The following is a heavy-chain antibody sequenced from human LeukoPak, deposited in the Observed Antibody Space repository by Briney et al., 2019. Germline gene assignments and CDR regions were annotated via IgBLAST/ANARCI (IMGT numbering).Heavy chain of an antibody. CDR3: TRDGNELDY. J-gene: IGHJ4*02. D-gene: IGHD4-23*01. Sequence: GGSLRLSCTASGFTFCDYAMSWFRQAPGKGLEWVGFIRSKAYGGTTEYAASVKGRFTISRDDSKSIAYLQMNSLKTEDTAVYYCTRDGNELDYWGQGTLVTVSS. CDR1: GFTFCDYA. V-gene: IGHV3-49*03. CDR2: IRSKAYGGTT.